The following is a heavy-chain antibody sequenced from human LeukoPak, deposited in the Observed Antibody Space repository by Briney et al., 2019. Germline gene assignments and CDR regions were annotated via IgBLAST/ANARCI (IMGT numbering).Heavy chain of an antibody. CDR1: GFSFSDYS. V-gene: IGHV3-48*04. CDR2: ISSSGSTI. D-gene: IGHD6-19*01. CDR3: ARGGWYPYYFDY. J-gene: IGHJ4*02. Sequence: GGSLRLSCAASGFSFSDYSMNWVRQAPGKGLEWVSYISSSGSTIYYADSVKGRFTISRDNAKNSLYLQMNSLRAEDTAVYYCARGGWYPYYFDYWGQGTLVTVSS.